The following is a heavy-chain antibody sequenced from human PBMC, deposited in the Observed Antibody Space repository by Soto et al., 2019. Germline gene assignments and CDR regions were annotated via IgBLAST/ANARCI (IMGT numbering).Heavy chain of an antibody. Sequence: EAQLVESGGGVVKPGGSLRLSGAASGFTFSDYTMYWVRQAPGKGLEWVSCISSSSSYIYYGDSVKGRFTISRDDAKNSLYLQMNSLRAEDTAVYYCARDFTYYGSGSYFDDYWGQGTLVTVSS. CDR3: ARDFTYYGSGSYFDDY. CDR2: ISSSSSYI. CDR1: GFTFSDYT. D-gene: IGHD3-10*01. V-gene: IGHV3-21*06. J-gene: IGHJ4*02.